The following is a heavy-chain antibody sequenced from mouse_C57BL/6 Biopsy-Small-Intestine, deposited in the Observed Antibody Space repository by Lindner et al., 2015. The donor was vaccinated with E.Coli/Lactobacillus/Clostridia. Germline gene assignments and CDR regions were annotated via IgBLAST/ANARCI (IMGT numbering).Heavy chain of an antibody. CDR1: GYTFTSYG. J-gene: IGHJ1*01. V-gene: IGHV1-81*01. CDR2: ISAYNGNT. Sequence: SVKVSCKASGYTFTSYGTSWVRQAPGQGLEWMGWISAYNGNTNYAQKLQGRVTMTTDTSTSTAYMELRSLRSDDTAVYYCARGSSSWYYYYYGMDVWGQGTTVTVSS. D-gene: IGHD1-1*01. CDR3: ARGSSSWYYYYYGMDV.